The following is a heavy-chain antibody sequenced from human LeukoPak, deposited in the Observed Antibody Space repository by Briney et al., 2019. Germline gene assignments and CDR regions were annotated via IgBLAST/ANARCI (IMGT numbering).Heavy chain of an antibody. CDR3: ARDMGRDNWNHWFDP. D-gene: IGHD1-20*01. CDR2: IYHSGST. J-gene: IGHJ5*02. V-gene: IGHV4-39*07. Sequence: SETLSLTCTVSGGSISSSSYYWGWIRQPRGKGLEWIGSIYHSGSTYYNPSLKSRVTISVDTSKNQFSLKLSSVTAADTAVYYCARDMGRDNWNHWFDPWGQGTLVTVSS. CDR1: GGSISSSSYY.